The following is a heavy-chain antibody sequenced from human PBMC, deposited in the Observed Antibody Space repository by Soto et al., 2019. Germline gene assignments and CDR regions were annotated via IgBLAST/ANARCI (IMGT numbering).Heavy chain of an antibody. CDR3: ARDPGQITMVRGVSDY. D-gene: IGHD3-10*01. J-gene: IGHJ4*02. V-gene: IGHV3-21*01. Sequence: ESGGGLVKPGGSLRLSCAASGFTFSSYSMNWVRQAPGKGLEWVSSISSSSSTKYYADSVKGRFTISRDNAKNSLYLQMNILRDEDTAVYYCARDPGQITMVRGVSDYWGQGTLVAVSS. CDR2: ISSSSSTK. CDR1: GFTFSSYS.